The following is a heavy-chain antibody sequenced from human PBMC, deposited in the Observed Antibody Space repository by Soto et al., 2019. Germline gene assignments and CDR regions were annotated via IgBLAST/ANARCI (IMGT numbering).Heavy chain of an antibody. CDR3: ARRYSSGSGWFHY. Sequence: SESMSVTGLVSGSSITAGGDDWRWILHHPGKGLEWIGSLYFNGSIIYNPSLRSRVSISGDKSTNPFSMSLTSVTAADTALYYCARRYSSGSGWFHYWGQGTLVTVSS. V-gene: IGHV4-39*07. D-gene: IGHD6-19*01. CDR2: LYFNGSI. J-gene: IGHJ4*02. CDR1: GSSITAGGDD.